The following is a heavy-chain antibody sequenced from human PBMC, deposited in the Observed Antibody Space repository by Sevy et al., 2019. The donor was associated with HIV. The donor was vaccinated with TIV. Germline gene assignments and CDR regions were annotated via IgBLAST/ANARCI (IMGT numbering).Heavy chain of an antibody. V-gene: IGHV1-69*13. Sequence: ASVKVSCKASGGTFSSYAISWVRQAPGQGLEWMGGIIPIFGTANYAQKFQGRVTITADESTSTAYMELSSLRSEDTAVYYCARTVVTAGAFDISGQGTLVTVSS. CDR2: IIPIFGTA. CDR1: GGTFSSYA. D-gene: IGHD2-15*01. CDR3: ARTVVTAGAFDI. J-gene: IGHJ3*02.